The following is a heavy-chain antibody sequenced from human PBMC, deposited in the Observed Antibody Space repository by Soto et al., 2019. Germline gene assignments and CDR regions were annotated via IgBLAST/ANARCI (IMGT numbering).Heavy chain of an antibody. CDR2: VNPIVSMS. CDR1: GDTFSFYT. J-gene: IGHJ4*02. Sequence: QVQLVQSGAEVRKPGSSVKVSCKASGDTFSFYTINWVRQAPGLGLEWMGRVNPIVSMSNYAQKFQGRVTSTADKSTNTAYMQLRSLRSEDTAIYYCAASYGSGYRAFDYWGQGALVTVSS. V-gene: IGHV1-69*02. CDR3: AASYGSGYRAFDY. D-gene: IGHD3-10*01.